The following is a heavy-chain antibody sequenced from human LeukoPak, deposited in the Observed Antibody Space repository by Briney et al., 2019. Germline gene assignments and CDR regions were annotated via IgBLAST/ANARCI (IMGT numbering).Heavy chain of an antibody. D-gene: IGHD2-15*01. CDR3: ARSVEGYCRGGSCYYYSYYMDV. CDR1: GGSFSGYY. J-gene: IGHJ6*03. CDR2: IYYSGST. Sequence: SETLSLTCAVYGGSFSGYYWSWIRQPPGKGLEWIGYIYYSGSTNYNPSLKSRVTISVDTSKNQFSLKLSSVTAADTAVYYCARSVEGYCRGGSCYYYSYYMDVWGKGTTVTVSS. V-gene: IGHV4-59*01.